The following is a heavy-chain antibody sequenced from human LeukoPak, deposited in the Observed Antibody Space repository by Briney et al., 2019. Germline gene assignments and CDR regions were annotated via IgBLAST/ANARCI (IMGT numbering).Heavy chain of an antibody. CDR3: ARDHVKLGSSFHPFDAFDV. V-gene: IGHV7-4-1*02. J-gene: IGHJ3*01. CDR1: GFTFTNYA. D-gene: IGHD2-2*01. CDR2: INTNTGNP. Sequence: GGSLRLSCAASGFTFTNYAMNWVRQAPGQGLEWMGWINTNTGNPTYAQGFTGRFVFSLDTSVSTAYLQISSLKAEDTAVYYCARDHVKLGSSFHPFDAFDVWGQGTLVTVSS.